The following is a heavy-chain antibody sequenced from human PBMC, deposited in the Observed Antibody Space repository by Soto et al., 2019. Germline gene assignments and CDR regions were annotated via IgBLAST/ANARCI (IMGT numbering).Heavy chain of an antibody. CDR2: IYYSGST. CDR3: AGVRDGYNLVDY. D-gene: IGHD5-12*01. J-gene: IGHJ4*02. V-gene: IGHV4-59*08. CDR1: GGSISSYY. Sequence: QVQLQESGPGLVKPSETLSLTCTVSGGSISSYYWSWIRQPPGKGLEWIGYIYYSGSTNYNPSLKSGVTISVDTSKNQVSLKLSSVTAADTAVYYCAGVRDGYNLVDYWGQGTLVTVSS.